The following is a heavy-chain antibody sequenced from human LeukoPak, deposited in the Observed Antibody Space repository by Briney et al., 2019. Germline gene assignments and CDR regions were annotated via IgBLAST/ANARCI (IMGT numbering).Heavy chain of an antibody. J-gene: IGHJ4*02. CDR2: IYYSGST. CDR3: ASGRPLGFDY. CDR1: VGPISRYH. Sequence: SETLSLTCTVSVGPISRYHWRWIRQPPGKGLGWIGYIYYSGSTNYNPSLKSRVTISVDTSKNQFSLKLSSVTAADTAVYYCASGRPLGFDYWGQGTLVTVSS. D-gene: IGHD1-26*01. V-gene: IGHV4-59*01.